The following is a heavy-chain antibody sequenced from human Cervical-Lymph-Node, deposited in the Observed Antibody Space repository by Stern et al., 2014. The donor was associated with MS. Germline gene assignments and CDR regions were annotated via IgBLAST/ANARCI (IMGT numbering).Heavy chain of an antibody. Sequence: VQLVESGGGVVQPGRSLRLSCAASGFTFRSFAMHWVRQAPGKGLEWVALISYGGSDIYYADSVKGRFPISRDNSKNTLYLQMNSLRADDTAVYYCATDFGGRHFDFWGQGTLVTVSS. CDR3: ATDFGGRHFDF. CDR2: ISYGGSDI. V-gene: IGHV3-30*04. CDR1: GFTFRSFA. D-gene: IGHD4-23*01. J-gene: IGHJ4*02.